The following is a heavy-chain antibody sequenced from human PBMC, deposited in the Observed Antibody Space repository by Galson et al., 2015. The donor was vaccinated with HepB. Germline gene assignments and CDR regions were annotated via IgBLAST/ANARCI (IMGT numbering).Heavy chain of an antibody. D-gene: IGHD4-17*01. CDR2: IGGNGVMT. CDR3: AKVDYDYWFFDL. CDR1: GFNFSNYA. V-gene: IGHV3-23*01. Sequence: SLRLSCAASGFNFSNYAMIWVRQAPGKGLEWVSAIGGNGVMTYYADSVQGRFTISRDNSKNHLSLQMNSLRAEDTAIYYCAKVDYDYWFFDLWGRGTVVTVSS. J-gene: IGHJ2*01.